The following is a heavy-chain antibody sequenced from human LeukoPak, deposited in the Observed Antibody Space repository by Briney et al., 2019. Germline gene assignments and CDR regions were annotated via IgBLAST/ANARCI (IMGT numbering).Heavy chain of an antibody. V-gene: IGHV3-23*01. CDR2: ISGIGGST. CDR3: AKGFYFDWLLYFDY. CDR1: GFTFSSYA. J-gene: IGHJ4*02. D-gene: IGHD3-9*01. Sequence: GGSLRLSCAASGFTFSSYAMSWVRQAPGKGLEWVSAISGIGGSTYYADSVKGRFTISRDNSKNTLYLQMNSLRAEDTAVYYCAKGFYFDWLLYFDYWGQGTLVTVSS.